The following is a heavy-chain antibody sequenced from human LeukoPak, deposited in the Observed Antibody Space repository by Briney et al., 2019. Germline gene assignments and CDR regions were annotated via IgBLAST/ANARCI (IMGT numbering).Heavy chain of an antibody. Sequence: PSETLSLTCAVYGGSFSGYYWSWIRQPPGKGLEWIGEINHSGSTNYNPSLKSRVTISVDTSKSQFSLKLSSVTAADTAVYYCARRHLRYFDWPPGDYWGQGTLVTVSS. CDR2: INHSGST. V-gene: IGHV4-34*01. CDR3: ARRHLRYFDWPPGDY. D-gene: IGHD3-9*01. J-gene: IGHJ4*02. CDR1: GGSFSGYY.